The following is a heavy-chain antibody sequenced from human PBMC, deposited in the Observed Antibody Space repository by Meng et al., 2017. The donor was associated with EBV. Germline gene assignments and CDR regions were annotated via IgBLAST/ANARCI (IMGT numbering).Heavy chain of an antibody. V-gene: IGHV1-2*06. CDR1: GYTFTGYY. D-gene: IGHD6-19*01. J-gene: IGHJ4*02. CDR2: INPNSGGT. Sequence: VQLVQLGAEVKKPGASVKVSCKASGYTFTGYYMHWVRQAPGQGLEWMGRINPNSGGTNYAQKFQGRVTMTRDTSISTAYMELSRLRSDDTAVYYCARVGIAVAGTGDYWGQGTLVTVSS. CDR3: ARVGIAVAGTGDY.